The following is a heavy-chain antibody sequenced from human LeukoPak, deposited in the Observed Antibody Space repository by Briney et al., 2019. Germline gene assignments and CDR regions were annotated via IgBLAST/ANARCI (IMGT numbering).Heavy chain of an antibody. CDR2: IYSDGST. D-gene: IGHD3-3*01. CDR3: ARYDFLLISYFHL. Sequence: GGSLRLSCTACRFTVSTNYRSWVRQAPGKKLEWVSDIYSDGSTFYADSVKGRFTISRDNSKNTLYLQMNILRAEDTAVYHCARYDFLLISYFHLWGRGTLVTVSS. CDR1: RFTVSTNY. J-gene: IGHJ2*01. V-gene: IGHV3-53*01.